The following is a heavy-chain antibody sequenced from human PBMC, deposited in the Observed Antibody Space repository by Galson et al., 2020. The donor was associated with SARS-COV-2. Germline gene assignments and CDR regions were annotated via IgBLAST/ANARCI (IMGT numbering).Heavy chain of an antibody. CDR3: AGGVVGLAGGAFDI. CDR2: IRSGGST. V-gene: IGHV3-53*05. CDR1: GFSVSGNY. Sequence: GGSLRLSCAASGFSVSGNYMSWVRQAPGKGLEWVSAIRSGGSTHYADSVKGRFSISRDNSKNTLDLQMNSLRPEDTGVYYCAGGVVGLAGGAFDIWGQGTMVTVSS. D-gene: IGHD1-26*01. J-gene: IGHJ3*02.